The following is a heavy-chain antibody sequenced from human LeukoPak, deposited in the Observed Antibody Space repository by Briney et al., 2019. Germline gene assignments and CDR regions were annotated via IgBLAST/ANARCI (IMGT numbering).Heavy chain of an antibody. V-gene: IGHV1-69*05. CDR1: GGTFSSYA. CDR2: IIPIFGTA. D-gene: IGHD6-13*01. J-gene: IGHJ5*02. CDR3: ASGPYSSSWYNWFDP. Sequence: GASVKVSCKASGGTFSSYAISWVQQAPGQGLEWMGGIIPIFGTANYAQKFQGRVTITTDESTSTAYMELSSLRSEDTAVYYCASGPYSSSWYNWFDPWGQGTLVTVSS.